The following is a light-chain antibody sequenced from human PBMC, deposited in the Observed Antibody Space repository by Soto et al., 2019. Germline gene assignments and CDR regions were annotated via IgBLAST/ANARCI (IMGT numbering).Light chain of an antibody. CDR3: QRYDTYSVNA. CDR2: KAS. CDR1: QSISSW. V-gene: IGKV1-5*03. Sequence: DIQMTQSPSTLSASVGDRVTITCRASQSISSWLAWYQQKPGKDPKLLMYKASTLQSGVPSRFSGSGSGTEFTLTISSLQPDDFATYYCQRYDTYSVNAFGQGTRLEIK. J-gene: IGKJ2*01.